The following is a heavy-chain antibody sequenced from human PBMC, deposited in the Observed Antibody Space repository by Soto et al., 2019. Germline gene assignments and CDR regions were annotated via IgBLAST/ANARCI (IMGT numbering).Heavy chain of an antibody. CDR2: IDPSDSYT. Sequence: PGESLKISCQGSGYSFTSYWISWVRQMPGKGLEWMGRIDPSDSYTNYSPSFQGHVTISADKSISTAYLQWSSLKASDTAMYYCARRLVGANPYGMDVWGQGTTVTVSS. J-gene: IGHJ6*02. CDR3: ARRLVGANPYGMDV. CDR1: GYSFTSYW. D-gene: IGHD1-26*01. V-gene: IGHV5-10-1*01.